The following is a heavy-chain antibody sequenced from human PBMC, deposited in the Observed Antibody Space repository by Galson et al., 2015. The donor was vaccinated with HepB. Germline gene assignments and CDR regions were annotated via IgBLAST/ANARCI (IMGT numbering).Heavy chain of an antibody. CDR1: GFTGSNSY. D-gene: IGHD2-21*02. V-gene: IGHV3-53*01. CDR3: ASPFCIGGNCYPLWY. CDR2: IYSGGHA. J-gene: IGHJ4*02. Sequence: SLRLSCAASGFTGSNSYMSCVRPAPGKGLQCLSVIYSGGHAFYADPVKGRFTISRDTSKNTVYLQMNSLRVEDTAVYYCASPFCIGGNCYPLWYWGQGTLVTVSS.